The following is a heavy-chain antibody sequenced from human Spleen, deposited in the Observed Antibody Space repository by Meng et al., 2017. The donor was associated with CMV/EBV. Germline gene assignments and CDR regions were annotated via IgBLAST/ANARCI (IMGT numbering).Heavy chain of an antibody. V-gene: IGHV3-30-3*01. Sequence: GGSLRLSCAASGFTFSSYVMQWVRRAPGKGLEWVAVISYDGFSIYHTDSVKGRFSISRDNSKNTLFLQMDSLRPEDTAVYYCARGELFCSGGSCYQHMDYWGQGTLVTVSS. CDR3: ARGELFCSGGSCYQHMDY. J-gene: IGHJ4*02. D-gene: IGHD2-15*01. CDR2: ISYDGFSI. CDR1: GFTFSSYV.